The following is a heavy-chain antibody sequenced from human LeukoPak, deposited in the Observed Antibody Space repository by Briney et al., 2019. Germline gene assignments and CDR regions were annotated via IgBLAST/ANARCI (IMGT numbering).Heavy chain of an antibody. D-gene: IGHD6-13*01. CDR2: ISSSSSTI. Sequence: GGSLRLSCAASGFTFSSYSMNWVRQAPGKGLEWVSYISSSSSTIYYADSVKGRFTISRDNSKNTLYLQMNSLRAEDTAVYYCARSRIAAAGLFDYWGQGTLVTVSS. V-gene: IGHV3-48*01. CDR3: ARSRIAAAGLFDY. J-gene: IGHJ4*02. CDR1: GFTFSSYS.